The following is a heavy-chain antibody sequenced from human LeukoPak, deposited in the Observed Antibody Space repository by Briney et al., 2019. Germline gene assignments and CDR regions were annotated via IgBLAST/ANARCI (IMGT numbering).Heavy chain of an antibody. Sequence: GGSLRLFCAASGFTFSSYSMNWVRQAPGKGLEWVSSISSSSSYIYYADSVKGRFTISRDNAKNSLYLQMNSLRAEDTAVYYCARESHYYDSSGYYGGYYYYGMDVWGQGTTVTVSS. D-gene: IGHD3-22*01. J-gene: IGHJ6*02. V-gene: IGHV3-21*01. CDR3: ARESHYYDSSGYYGGYYYYGMDV. CDR2: ISSSSSYI. CDR1: GFTFSSYS.